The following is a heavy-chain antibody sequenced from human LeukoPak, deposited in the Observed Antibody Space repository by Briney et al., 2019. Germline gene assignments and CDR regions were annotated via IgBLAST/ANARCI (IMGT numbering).Heavy chain of an antibody. CDR1: GGTFSSYA. Sequence: GASVKVSCKASGGTFSSYAISWVRQAPGQGLEWMGGIIPIFGTANYAQKFQGRVTITADESTSTAYMELSSLRSEDTAVYYCAREGSQPFYGMDVWGQGTTVTDSS. CDR2: IIPIFGTA. V-gene: IGHV1-69*13. CDR3: AREGSQPFYGMDV. D-gene: IGHD3-10*01. J-gene: IGHJ6*02.